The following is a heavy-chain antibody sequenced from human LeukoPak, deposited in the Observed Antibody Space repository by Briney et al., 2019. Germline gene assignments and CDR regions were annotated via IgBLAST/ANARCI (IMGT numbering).Heavy chain of an antibody. Sequence: GGSLRLSCAASGFTFSSYWMSWVRQAPGKGLEWVANIKQDGSEKYYVDSVKGRFTISRDNAKNSLYLQMNSLRAEDTAVYYRARASVATDYYGMDVWGQGTTVTVSS. J-gene: IGHJ6*02. D-gene: IGHD5-12*01. V-gene: IGHV3-7*01. CDR1: GFTFSSYW. CDR3: ARASVATDYYGMDV. CDR2: IKQDGSEK.